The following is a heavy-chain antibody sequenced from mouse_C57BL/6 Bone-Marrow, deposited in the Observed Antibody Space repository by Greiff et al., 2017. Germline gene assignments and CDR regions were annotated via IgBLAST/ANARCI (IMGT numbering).Heavy chain of an antibody. CDR2: IYPNYGTT. CDR1: GYSFTDYN. J-gene: IGHJ4*01. V-gene: IGHV1-39*01. CDR3: ARGYDYDYAMDY. Sequence: EVQVVESGPELVKPGASVKISCKASGYSFTDYNMNWVKQSNGKSLEWIGVIYPNYGTTSYNQKFKGKATLTVDKSSSTAYMQLNSLTSEDSAVYYCARGYDYDYAMDYGGQGTSVTVSS. D-gene: IGHD2-4*01.